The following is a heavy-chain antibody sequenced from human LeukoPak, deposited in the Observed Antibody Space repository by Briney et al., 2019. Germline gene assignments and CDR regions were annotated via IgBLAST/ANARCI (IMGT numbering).Heavy chain of an antibody. CDR1: GFTLSSYG. Sequence: GRSLRLSCAASGFTLSSYGMHWVRQAPGKGLEWVAVISYDGSNKYYADSVKGRFTISRDNSKNTLYLQMNSLRAEDTAVYYCAKDKARYGMDVWGKGTTVTVSS. CDR3: AKDKARYGMDV. J-gene: IGHJ6*04. V-gene: IGHV3-30*18. CDR2: ISYDGSNK.